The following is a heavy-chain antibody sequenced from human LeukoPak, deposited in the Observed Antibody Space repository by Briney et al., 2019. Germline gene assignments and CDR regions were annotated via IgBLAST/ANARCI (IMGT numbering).Heavy chain of an antibody. CDR1: GDSFNGYY. Sequence: SETLSLTCAVYGDSFNGYYWSWIRQSPGKGLEWMGEINQSGSTNYNPSLKSRVTILVDTSKNQFSLKLSSVTAADTAVYYCARGGLGPYDILTGYSLWNWFDPWGQGTLVTVSS. V-gene: IGHV4-34*01. CDR2: INQSGST. J-gene: IGHJ5*02. D-gene: IGHD3-9*01. CDR3: ARGGLGPYDILTGYSLWNWFDP.